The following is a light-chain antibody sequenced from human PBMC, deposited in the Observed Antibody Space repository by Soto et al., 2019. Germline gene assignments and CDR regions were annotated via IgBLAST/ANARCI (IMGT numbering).Light chain of an antibody. CDR3: QEYNSYSWT. Sequence: DIQMPQSPSTLSAPVGDRVTITCRATQSISSWLAWYQQKPGKAPKLLIYDASSLESGVPSRLSGSGSGTEVTLTISSLQPDEFAAYYCQEYNSYSWTVGQGTKVEIK. V-gene: IGKV1-5*01. J-gene: IGKJ1*01. CDR1: QSISSW. CDR2: DAS.